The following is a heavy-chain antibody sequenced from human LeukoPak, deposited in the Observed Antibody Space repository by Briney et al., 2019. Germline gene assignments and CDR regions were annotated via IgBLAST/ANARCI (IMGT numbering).Heavy chain of an antibody. J-gene: IGHJ2*01. V-gene: IGHV3-23*01. Sequence: GGSLRLSCAASEFTFSDSWMSWVRQAPGKGLEWVSAISGSGGSTYYADSVKGRFTISRDNSKNTLYLQMNSLRAEDTAVYYCASQGYCSGGSCRLTNWYFDLWGRGTLVTVSS. CDR3: ASQGYCSGGSCRLTNWYFDL. CDR2: ISGSGGST. CDR1: EFTFSDSW. D-gene: IGHD2-15*01.